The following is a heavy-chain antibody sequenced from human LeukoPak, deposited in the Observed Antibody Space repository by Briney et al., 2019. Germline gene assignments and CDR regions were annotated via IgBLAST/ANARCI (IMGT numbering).Heavy chain of an antibody. D-gene: IGHD2-2*01. CDR2: IYHSGST. Sequence: SETLSLTCTVSGGSISSSSYYWGWIRQPPGKGLEWIGSIYHSGSTYYNPSLKSRVTISVDTSKNQFSLKLSSVTAADTAVYYCARVGVYCSSTSCYYANWFDPWGQGTLVTVSS. V-gene: IGHV4-39*07. J-gene: IGHJ5*02. CDR1: GGSISSSSYY. CDR3: ARVGVYCSSTSCYYANWFDP.